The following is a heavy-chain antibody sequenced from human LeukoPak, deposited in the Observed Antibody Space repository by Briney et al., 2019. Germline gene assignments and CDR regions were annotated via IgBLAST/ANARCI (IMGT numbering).Heavy chain of an antibody. CDR1: GGSFSGYY. Sequence: SETLSLTCAVYGGSFSGYYWSWIRQPPGKGLEWIGYIYYSGSTYYNPSLKSRVALSVDTSKNQFSLNLSSLTAADTAVYYCAKSREEIRGLDAFDIWGQGTMVTVSS. D-gene: IGHD5-24*01. CDR2: IYYSGST. V-gene: IGHV4-59*06. J-gene: IGHJ3*02. CDR3: AKSREEIRGLDAFDI.